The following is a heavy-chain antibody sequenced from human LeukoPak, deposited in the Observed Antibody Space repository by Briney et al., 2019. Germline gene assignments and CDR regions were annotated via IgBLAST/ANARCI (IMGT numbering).Heavy chain of an antibody. J-gene: IGHJ4*02. D-gene: IGHD4/OR15-4a*01. CDR2: IYSDNT. CDR3: ARRAGAYSHPYDY. V-gene: IGHV3-53*01. CDR1: GFTVSSNS. Sequence: PGGSLRLSCTVSGFTVSSNSMSWVRQAPGKGLEWVSFIYSDNTHYSDSVKGRFTISRDNSKNTLYLQMKRLRAESTAVYYCARRAGAYSHPYDYWGQGTLVTVSS.